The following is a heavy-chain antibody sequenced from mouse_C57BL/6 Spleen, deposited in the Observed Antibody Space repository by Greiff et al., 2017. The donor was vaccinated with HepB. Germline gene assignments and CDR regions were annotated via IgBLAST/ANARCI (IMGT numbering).Heavy chain of an antibody. Sequence: EVHLVESGGDLVKPGGSLKLSCAASGFTFSSYGMSWVRQTPDKRLEWVATISSGGSYTYYPDSVKGRFTISRDNAKNTLYLQMSSLKSEDTAMYYCARRGDYEDYAMDYWGQGTSVTVSS. CDR3: ARRGDYEDYAMDY. CDR1: GFTFSSYG. D-gene: IGHD1-1*01. V-gene: IGHV5-6*01. J-gene: IGHJ4*01. CDR2: ISSGGSYT.